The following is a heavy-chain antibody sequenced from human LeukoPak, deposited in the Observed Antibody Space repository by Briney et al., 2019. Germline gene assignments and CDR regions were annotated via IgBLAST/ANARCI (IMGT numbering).Heavy chain of an antibody. J-gene: IGHJ4*02. CDR2: INNDGSST. CDR1: GFIFSDHW. V-gene: IGHV3-74*01. CDR3: VRGNDYGGPHY. Sequence: PGGSLRLSCAASGFIFSDHWMHWVRQAPGKGLVWLSRINNDGSSTIYADSVKGRFTISRDNGKNTLFLQMNSLRAEDAAVYYCVRGNDYGGPHYWGQGTLVTVSS. D-gene: IGHD4-23*01.